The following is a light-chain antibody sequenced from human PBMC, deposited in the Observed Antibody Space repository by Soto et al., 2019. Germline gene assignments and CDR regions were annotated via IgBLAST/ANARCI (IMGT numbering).Light chain of an antibody. CDR1: SSDVRGYNY. CDR2: DVS. V-gene: IGLV2-14*01. Sequence: QSVLTQPASVSGSPGQSITISCTGTSSDVRGYNYVSWYQQHPGKAPKLMIYDVSNRPSGVSNRFSGSKSGNTASLTISGLQAEDEAEYYCSSYTTSSTLGGVFGTGTKVTVL. J-gene: IGLJ1*01. CDR3: SSYTTSSTLGGV.